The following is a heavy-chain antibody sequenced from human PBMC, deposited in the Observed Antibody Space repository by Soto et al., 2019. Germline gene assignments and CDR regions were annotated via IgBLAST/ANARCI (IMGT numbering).Heavy chain of an antibody. CDR1: GFTLSRYS. D-gene: IGHD6-13*01. CDR3: ASDLAWGIPDY. CDR2: ISRSSSTI. J-gene: IGHJ4*02. Sequence: EVQLVESGGGLVQPGGSLRLSCVASGFTLSRYSMNWVRQAPGKGLEWVSYISRSSSTIYYADSVKGRFTISRDNAENSLYLQMNSLRAEDTAVYYCASDLAWGIPDYWVQGTRVTVSS. V-gene: IGHV3-48*01.